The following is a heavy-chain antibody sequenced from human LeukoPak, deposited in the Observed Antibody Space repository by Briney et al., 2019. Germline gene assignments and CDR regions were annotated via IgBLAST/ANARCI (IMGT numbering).Heavy chain of an antibody. CDR2: INPNSGGT. Sequence: PGASVKVSCKASGYSFTAYYMHWVRQAPGQGLEWMGWINPNSGGTNYAQKFQGRVTMTGDTSISTAYMELSRLRSDDTAVYYCARVGTIFRDDNWFDPWGQGTRVTVSS. CDR3: ARVGTIFRDDNWFDP. D-gene: IGHD3-9*01. V-gene: IGHV1-2*02. J-gene: IGHJ5*02. CDR1: GYSFTAYY.